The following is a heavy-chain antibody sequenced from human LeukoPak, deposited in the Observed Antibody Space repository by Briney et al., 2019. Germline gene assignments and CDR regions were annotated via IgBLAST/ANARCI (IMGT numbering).Heavy chain of an antibody. J-gene: IGHJ4*02. D-gene: IGHD3-9*01. CDR1: GFTFSADW. Sequence: PGGSLRPSCAASGFTFSADWMHLVRQAPGKGLVWVSRVKYDGSTTTYADSVRGRFTISRDNAKNILYLQMNSLRVEDTAVYYCAIDLNWLLFDYWGQGTLVTVSS. V-gene: IGHV3-74*01. CDR3: AIDLNWLLFDY. CDR2: VKYDGSTT.